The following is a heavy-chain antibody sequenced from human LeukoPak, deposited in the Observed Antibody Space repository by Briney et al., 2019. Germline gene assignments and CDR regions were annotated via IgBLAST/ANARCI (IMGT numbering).Heavy chain of an antibody. Sequence: GGSLRLSCAASGFTFSAYGMNWVRQAPGKGLEWVSAISGSGGTTYYADSVKGRFTISRDNSKNTLSLHVNSLRAEDTAVYYCAKGSGGSGSYSKYYFGYWGQGTLVTVSS. CDR1: GFTFSAYG. D-gene: IGHD3-10*01. CDR3: AKGSGGSGSYSKYYFGY. V-gene: IGHV3-23*01. J-gene: IGHJ4*02. CDR2: ISGSGGTT.